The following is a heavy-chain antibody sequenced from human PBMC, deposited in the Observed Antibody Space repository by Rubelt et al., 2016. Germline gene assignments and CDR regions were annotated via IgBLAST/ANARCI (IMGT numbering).Heavy chain of an antibody. V-gene: IGHV1-8*01. Sequence: GQGLEWMGWMNPNSGNTGYAQKFQGRVTMTRNTSISTAYMELSSLRSEDTDVYYCARGDVAGPDYWGQGTLVTVSS. CDR3: ARGDVAGPDY. J-gene: IGHJ4*02. CDR2: MNPNSGNT. D-gene: IGHD6-19*01.